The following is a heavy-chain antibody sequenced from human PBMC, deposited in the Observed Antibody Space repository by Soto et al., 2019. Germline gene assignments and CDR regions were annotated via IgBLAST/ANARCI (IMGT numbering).Heavy chain of an antibody. J-gene: IGHJ5*02. CDR1: GGYISCYY. CDR3: ARGLTDMVRGLGWFDP. D-gene: IGHD3-10*01. V-gene: IGHV4-34*01. Sequence: SETLPVTCAVDGGYISCYYCSWISKTPGKGLEWIGEINHSGSTNYNPSLKSRVTISVDTSKNQFPLKLSSVTAADTAVYYCARGLTDMVRGLGWFDPWGQGTLVTVSS. CDR2: INHSGST.